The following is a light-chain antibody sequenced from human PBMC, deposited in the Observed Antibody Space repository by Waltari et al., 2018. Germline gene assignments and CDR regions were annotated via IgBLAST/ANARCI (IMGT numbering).Light chain of an antibody. V-gene: IGLV2-14*03. Sequence: QSALTQPASVSGSPGQSITISCTGTSSDVGHYDYVSWFQQHPGNAPQLMIYDVHNRPSGVSTRFAGSKSGNTASLTISGLQAEDEADYYCYSFTTSSTRVFGTGTKVTVL. CDR2: DVH. CDR1: SSDVGHYDY. J-gene: IGLJ1*01. CDR3: YSFTTSSTRV.